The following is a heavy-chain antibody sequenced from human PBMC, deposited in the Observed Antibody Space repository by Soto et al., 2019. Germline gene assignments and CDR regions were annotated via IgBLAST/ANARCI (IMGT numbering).Heavy chain of an antibody. V-gene: IGHV3-23*01. Sequence: EVQLLESGGGLVQPGGSLRLSCVTAGFTFNTNATSWVPKVPGKGREWVPSIRSSGGNTYYADSLKGRFTISRDNSKNTLYLQMNSLRAEDTAVYYCAKNSENYGDSRYDSWGQGILVTVSS. J-gene: IGHJ4*02. CDR2: IRSSGGNT. CDR3: AKNSENYGDSRYDS. D-gene: IGHD4-17*01. CDR1: GFTFNTNA.